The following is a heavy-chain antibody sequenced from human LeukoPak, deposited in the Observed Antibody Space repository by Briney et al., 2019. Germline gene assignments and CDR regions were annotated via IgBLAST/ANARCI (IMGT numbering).Heavy chain of an antibody. CDR1: GSSIRTYTH. Sequence: SETLSLTRTVSGSSIRTYTHWGWIRQPPGKGLEWVGSIHHTGKTYYNPSLESRVTISVDTSKNQFSLKLSSVTAADTAFYFCLNSGSNYEAVSWGQGTLVTVSS. J-gene: IGHJ5*02. CDR3: LNSGSNYEAVS. CDR2: IHHTGKT. D-gene: IGHD5-18*01. V-gene: IGHV4-38-2*02.